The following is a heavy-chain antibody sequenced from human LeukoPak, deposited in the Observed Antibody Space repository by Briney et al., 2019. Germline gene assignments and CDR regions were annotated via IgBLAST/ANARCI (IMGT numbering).Heavy chain of an antibody. J-gene: IGHJ4*02. CDR2: INHSGST. CDR3: ARRGYCSGGSCRNFDY. D-gene: IGHD2-15*01. V-gene: IGHV4-34*01. CDR1: GGSISSYY. Sequence: PSETLSLTCTVSGGSISSYYWSWIRQPPGKGLEWIGEINHSGSTNYNPSLKSRVTISVDTSKNQFSLKLSSVTAADTAVYYCARRGYCSGGSCRNFDYWGQGTLVTVSS.